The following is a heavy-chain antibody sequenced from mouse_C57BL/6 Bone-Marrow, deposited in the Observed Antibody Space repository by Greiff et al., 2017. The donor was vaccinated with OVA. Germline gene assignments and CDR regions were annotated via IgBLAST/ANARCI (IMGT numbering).Heavy chain of an antibody. CDR2: ISNLAYSI. CDR3: AREVDYYVSSSSFAY. D-gene: IGHD1-1*01. Sequence: EVQGVESGGGLVQPGGSLKLSCAASGFTFSDYGMAWVRQAPRKGPEWVAFISNLAYSIYYADTVTGLFTISRENAKNTLYLEMSSLRSEYTAMYYCAREVDYYVSSSSFAYWGQGTLVTVSA. J-gene: IGHJ3*01. CDR1: GFTFSDYG. V-gene: IGHV5-15*01.